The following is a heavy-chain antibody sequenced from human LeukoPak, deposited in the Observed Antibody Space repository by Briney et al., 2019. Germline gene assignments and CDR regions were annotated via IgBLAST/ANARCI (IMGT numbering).Heavy chain of an antibody. D-gene: IGHD1-26*01. V-gene: IGHV1-58*01. CDR2: IVVGSGNT. CDR3: AAVKTVEATGALDY. CDR1: GFTFTSST. Sequence: SVKVSCKASGFTFTSSTVQWVRQARGPRLEWIGWIVVGSGNTNYAQKSQERVTITRDMSTSTAYMELSSLRSEDTAVYYCAAVKTVEATGALDYWGQGSLVSVSS. J-gene: IGHJ4*02.